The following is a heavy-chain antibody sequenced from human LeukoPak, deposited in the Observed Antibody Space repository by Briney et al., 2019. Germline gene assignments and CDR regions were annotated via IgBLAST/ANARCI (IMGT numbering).Heavy chain of an antibody. D-gene: IGHD3-16*02. CDR2: ISSSGSTI. CDR3: AREPFPMITFGGVIVPDAFDI. CDR1: GFTFSDYY. Sequence: KAGGSLRLSCAASGFTFSDYYMSWIRQAPGKGLEWVSYISSSGSTIYYADSVKGRFTISRDNAKNSLYLQMNSLRAEDTAVYYCAREPFPMITFGGVIVPDAFDIWGQGTMVTVPS. J-gene: IGHJ3*02. V-gene: IGHV3-11*01.